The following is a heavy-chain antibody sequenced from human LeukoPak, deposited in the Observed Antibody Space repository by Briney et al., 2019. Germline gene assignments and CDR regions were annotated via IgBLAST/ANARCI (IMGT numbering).Heavy chain of an antibody. CDR2: INHSGST. Sequence: SETLSLTCGVYGGSFSGYYWSWIRQPPGKGLEWIGEINHSGSTNYNPSLKSRVTISVDTSKNQFSLKLSSVTAADTAVYYCARGFNHTHFDYWGQGTLVTVSS. CDR1: GGSFSGYY. V-gene: IGHV4-34*01. D-gene: IGHD2-15*01. J-gene: IGHJ4*02. CDR3: ARGFNHTHFDY.